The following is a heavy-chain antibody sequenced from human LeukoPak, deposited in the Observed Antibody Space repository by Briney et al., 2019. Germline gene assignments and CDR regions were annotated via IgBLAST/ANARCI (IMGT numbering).Heavy chain of an antibody. CDR1: GYTFTNYD. CDR3: ARGITIFGVVN. J-gene: IGHJ4*02. V-gene: IGHV1-8*03. D-gene: IGHD3-3*01. CDR2: MNPNSGNT. Sequence: GASVNVSCKASGYTFTNYDINWVRQATGQGLEWMGWMNPNSGNTGYAQKFQGRVTITRNTSISTAYMELSRLSSEDTGVYYCARGITIFGVVNWGQGTLVTVSS.